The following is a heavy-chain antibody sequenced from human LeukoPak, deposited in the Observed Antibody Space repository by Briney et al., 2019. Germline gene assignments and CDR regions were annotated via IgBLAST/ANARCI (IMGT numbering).Heavy chain of an antibody. V-gene: IGHV3-7*01. D-gene: IGHD3-10*01. J-gene: IGHJ5*02. CDR2: IKQDGSEK. Sequence: GGSLRLSCAASGVTFSSYWMSWVRQAPGKGLEWVANIKQDGSEKYYVDSVKGRFTISRDNAKNSLYLQMNSLRAEYTGVYYCARDRAMVRGRGNWFDPWGQGTLVTVSS. CDR1: GVTFSSYW. CDR3: ARDRAMVRGRGNWFDP.